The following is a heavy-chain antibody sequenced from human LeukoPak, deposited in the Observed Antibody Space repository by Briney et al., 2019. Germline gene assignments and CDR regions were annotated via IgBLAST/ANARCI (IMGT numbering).Heavy chain of an antibody. D-gene: IGHD3-10*01. V-gene: IGHV1-2*06. CDR1: GYTFTGYY. CDR3: ARDAYYGSGSYYTN. CDR2: INPNSGGT. J-gene: IGHJ4*02. Sequence: GASVKVSCKASGYTFTGYYMHWVRQAPGQGLEWMGRINPNSGGTNYAQKFQGRVTMTRDTSISTAYMELSRLRSDDTAVYYCARDAYYGSGSYYTNWGQGTLVTVSS.